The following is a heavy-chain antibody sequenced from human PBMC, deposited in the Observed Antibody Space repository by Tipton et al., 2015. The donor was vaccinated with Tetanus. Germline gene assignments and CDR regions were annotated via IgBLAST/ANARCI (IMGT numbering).Heavy chain of an antibody. D-gene: IGHD3-9*01. CDR2: IRASDGST. Sequence: SLRLSCAASGFSFSGSSMSWVRQAPGKGLEWVSSIRASDGSTYYADSMKGRFTISRDNSRNTLYLQLNSLRVEDTAIYYCARLVTSWGQGTLVTVSS. CDR3: ARLVTS. V-gene: IGHV3-23*01. CDR1: GFSFSGSS. J-gene: IGHJ5*02.